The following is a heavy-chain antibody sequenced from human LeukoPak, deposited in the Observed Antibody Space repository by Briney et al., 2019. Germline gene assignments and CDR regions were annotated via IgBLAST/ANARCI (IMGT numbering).Heavy chain of an antibody. J-gene: IGHJ4*02. D-gene: IGHD3-22*01. CDR1: GGSFSGYY. CDR2: INHSGSA. Sequence: SETLSLTCAVYGGSFSGYYWSWIRQPPGKGLEWIGEINHSGSANYNPSLKSRVSISVDTSKNQFSLKLSSVTAADTAVYYCARAGGTYYYDSSGYYRLRFDYWGQGTLVTVSS. V-gene: IGHV4-34*01. CDR3: ARAGGTYYYDSSGYYRLRFDY.